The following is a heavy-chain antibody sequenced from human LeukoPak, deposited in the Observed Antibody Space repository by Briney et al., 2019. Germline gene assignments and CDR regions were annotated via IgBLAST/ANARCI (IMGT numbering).Heavy chain of an antibody. Sequence: ASVKASCKASGYTFTSYGISWVRQAPGQGLEWMGWISAYNGNTNYVQKLQGRVTMTTDTSTSTAYMELRSLRSDDTAVYYCARANNLNYDFWSGYYYWGQGTLVTVSS. CDR2: ISAYNGNT. D-gene: IGHD3-3*01. CDR1: GYTFTSYG. CDR3: ARANNLNYDFWSGYYY. V-gene: IGHV1-18*01. J-gene: IGHJ4*02.